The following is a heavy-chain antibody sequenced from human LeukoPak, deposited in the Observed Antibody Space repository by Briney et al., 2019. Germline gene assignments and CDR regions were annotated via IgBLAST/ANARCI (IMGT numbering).Heavy chain of an antibody. CDR3: ASARYDILTGYWFDP. V-gene: IGHV4-38-2*01. CDR1: GYSISSGYY. Sequence: PSETLSLTCAVSGYSISSGYYWGWIRQLPGKGLEWIGSIYHSGSTYYNPSLKSRVTISVDTSKNQFSLKLSSVTAADTAVYYCASARYDILTGYWFDPWGQGTLVTVSS. CDR2: IYHSGST. J-gene: IGHJ5*02. D-gene: IGHD3-9*01.